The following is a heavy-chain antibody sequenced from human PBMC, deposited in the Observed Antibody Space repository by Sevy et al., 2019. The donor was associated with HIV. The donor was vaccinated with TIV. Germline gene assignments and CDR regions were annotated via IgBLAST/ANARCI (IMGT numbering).Heavy chain of an antibody. CDR1: GFTFSNFW. V-gene: IGHV3-7*03. D-gene: IGHD2-21*02. J-gene: IGHJ4*02. CDR3: ARDHPSTAPFDY. CDR2: IKQDGSEN. Sequence: GGSLRLSCAASGFTFSNFWMSWVRQAPGKGLEFVANIKQDGSENFYAHPVKGRFTISRDNAKNSLFLQMNNLRVEETAVYYCARDHPSTAPFDYWGQGTLVTVSS.